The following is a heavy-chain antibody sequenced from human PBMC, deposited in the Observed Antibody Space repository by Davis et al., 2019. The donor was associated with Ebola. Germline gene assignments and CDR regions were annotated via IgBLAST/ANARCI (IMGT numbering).Heavy chain of an antibody. CDR1: GYSISSGYY. V-gene: IGHV4-38-2*02. CDR2: IYHSGST. Sequence: PSETLSLTCAVSGYSISSGYYWGWIRQPPGKGLEWIGSIYHSGSTYYNPSLKSRVTISVDTSKNQFSLKLSSVTAADTAVYYCARDSSDFWSGYYTPWSYYYYGMDVWGQGTTVTVSS. J-gene: IGHJ6*02. D-gene: IGHD3-3*01. CDR3: ARDSSDFWSGYYTPWSYYYYGMDV.